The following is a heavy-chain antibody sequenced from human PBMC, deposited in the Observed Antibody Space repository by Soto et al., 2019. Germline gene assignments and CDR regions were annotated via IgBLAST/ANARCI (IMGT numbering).Heavy chain of an antibody. J-gene: IGHJ6*02. CDR3: VKGGLIAVAGTSRYGMDV. CDR2: ISSNGGST. Sequence: SLRISCSASGFTFSSYAMHWVRQAPGKGLEYVSAISSNGGSTYYADSVKGRFTISRDNSKNTLYLQMSSLRAEDTAVYYCVKGGLIAVAGTSRYGMDVWGQGTTVTVSS. CDR1: GFTFSSYA. D-gene: IGHD6-19*01. V-gene: IGHV3-64D*06.